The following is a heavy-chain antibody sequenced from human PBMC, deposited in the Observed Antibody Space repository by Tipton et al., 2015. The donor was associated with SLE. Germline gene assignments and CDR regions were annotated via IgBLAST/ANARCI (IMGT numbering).Heavy chain of an antibody. J-gene: IGHJ6*03. Sequence: TLSLTCTVSGGSISSGGYYWSWIRQHPGKGLEWIGDIYYSGSTYYNPSLKSRVIISVDTSKNQFSLKLSSVTVADTAVYYCARINVPTAMDFYYYYMDVWGNGPTVTVSS. CDR3: ARINVPTAMDFYYYYMDV. CDR2: IYYSGST. D-gene: IGHD2-2*01. V-gene: IGHV4-31*03. CDR1: GGSISSGGYY.